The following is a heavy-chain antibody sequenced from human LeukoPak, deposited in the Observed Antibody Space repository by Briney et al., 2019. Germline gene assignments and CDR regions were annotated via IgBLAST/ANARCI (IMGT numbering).Heavy chain of an antibody. J-gene: IGHJ4*02. CDR3: AREKYSSSPNDFDY. Sequence: PGRSLRLSCAASGFTFSSYGMHWVRQAPGKGLEWVAVISYDGSNKYYADSVKGRFTISRDNAKNTLYLQMNSLRAEDTAAYYCAREKYSSSPNDFDYWGQGTLVTVSS. D-gene: IGHD6-13*01. CDR1: GFTFSSYG. CDR2: ISYDGSNK. V-gene: IGHV3-30*03.